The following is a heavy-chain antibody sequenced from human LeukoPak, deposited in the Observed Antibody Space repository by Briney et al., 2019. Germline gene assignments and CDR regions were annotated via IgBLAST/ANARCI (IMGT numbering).Heavy chain of an antibody. CDR2: IYYSGST. CDR3: AREGYYYDSSGHLYNWFDP. J-gene: IGHJ5*02. D-gene: IGHD3-22*01. V-gene: IGHV4-30-4*01. CDR1: GGSISSGDYY. Sequence: PSETLSLTCTVSGGSISSGDYYWSWIRQPPGKGLEWIGYIYYSGSTYYNPSLKSRVTISVDTSKNQFSLKLSSVTAADTAVYYCAREGYYYDSSGHLYNWFDPWGQGTLVTVSS.